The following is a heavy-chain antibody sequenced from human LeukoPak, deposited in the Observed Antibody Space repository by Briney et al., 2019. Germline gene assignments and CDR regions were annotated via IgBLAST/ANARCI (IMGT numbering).Heavy chain of an antibody. J-gene: IGHJ4*02. V-gene: IGHV4-59*01. CDR2: IYYSGST. D-gene: IGHD3-22*01. CDR3: ARSPDSDRPDY. CDR1: GGSIRSYY. Sequence: PSETLSLTCTVSGGSIRSYYWSWIRQPPGKGLEWIGYIYYSGSTNYNPSLESRVTISVDTSKNQFSLKLSSVTAADTAVYYCARSPDSDRPDYWGQGTLVTVSS.